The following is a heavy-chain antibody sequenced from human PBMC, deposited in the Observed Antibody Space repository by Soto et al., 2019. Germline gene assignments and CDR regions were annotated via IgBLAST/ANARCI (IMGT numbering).Heavy chain of an antibody. V-gene: IGHV3-72*01. Sequence: PGGSLRLSCAASGFTFSDHYMDWVRQAPGKGLEWVGRTRNKANTYTTEYAASVKGRFTISRDDSKNSLYLQMNSLKTEDTAVYHCARESPYYYDSSGYYYHAFDIWGQGTMVTVS. CDR1: GFTFSDHY. CDR2: TRNKANTYTT. J-gene: IGHJ3*02. D-gene: IGHD3-22*01. CDR3: ARESPYYYDSSGYYYHAFDI.